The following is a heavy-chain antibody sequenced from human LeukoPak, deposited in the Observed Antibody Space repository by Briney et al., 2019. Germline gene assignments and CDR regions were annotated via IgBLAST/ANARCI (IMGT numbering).Heavy chain of an antibody. CDR2: IYIGGST. CDR1: GFTVSSNY. J-gene: IGHJ6*02. Sequence: GGSLRLSCAASGFTVSSNYVSWVRQAPGKGLEWVSVIYIGGSTYYADSVKGRFTISRDNSKNTLYLQMSSLRAEDTAVYYCARDHMGYCSSTSCYGYGGYYYYGMDVWGQGTTVTVSS. V-gene: IGHV3-53*01. CDR3: ARDHMGYCSSTSCYGYGGYYYYGMDV. D-gene: IGHD2-2*01.